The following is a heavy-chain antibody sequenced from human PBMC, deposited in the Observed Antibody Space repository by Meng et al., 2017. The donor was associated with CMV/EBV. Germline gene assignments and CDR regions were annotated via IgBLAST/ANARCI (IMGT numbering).Heavy chain of an antibody. CDR3: AKDRGTYYYGSGPPDY. Sequence: FSFSSYGLLCGRRAPAGGVVWLAVIWYDGGNKCYAGSVKGRFTISRDNSKNTLYLQMNSLRAEDTAVYYCAKDRGTYYYGSGPPDYWGQGTLVTVSS. D-gene: IGHD3-10*01. V-gene: IGHV3-33*06. CDR2: IWYDGGNK. CDR1: FSFSSYG. J-gene: IGHJ4*02.